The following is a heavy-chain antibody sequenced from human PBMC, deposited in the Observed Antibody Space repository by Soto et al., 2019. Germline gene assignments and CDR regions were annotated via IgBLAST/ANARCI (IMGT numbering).Heavy chain of an antibody. CDR1: GYTFTSYG. J-gene: IGHJ3*02. CDR2: ISAYNGNT. D-gene: IGHD5-18*01. V-gene: IGHV1-18*01. CDR3: ASVRGYSYANDAFDI. Sequence: GASVKVSCKASGYTFTSYGISWVRQAPGQGLEWMGWISAYNGNTNYAQKLRGRVTMTTDTSTSTAYMELRSLRSDETAVYYCASVRGYSYANDAFDIWGQGTMVTVSS.